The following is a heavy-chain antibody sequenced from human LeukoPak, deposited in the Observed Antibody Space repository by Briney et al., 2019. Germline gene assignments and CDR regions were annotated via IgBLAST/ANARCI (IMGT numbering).Heavy chain of an antibody. CDR3: ARAGYGSYYVYYYGMDV. V-gene: IGHV1-2*04. D-gene: IGHD1-26*01. CDR1: GYTFTGYY. Sequence: ASVKVSCKASGYTFTGYYMHWVRQAPGQGLEWTGWINPNSGGTNYAQKFQGWVTMTRDTSISTAYMELSRLRSDDTAVYYCARAGYGSYYVYYYGMDVWGQGTTVTVSS. J-gene: IGHJ6*02. CDR2: INPNSGGT.